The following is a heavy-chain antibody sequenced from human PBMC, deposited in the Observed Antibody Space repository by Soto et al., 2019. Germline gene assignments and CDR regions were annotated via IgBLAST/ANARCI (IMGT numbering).Heavy chain of an antibody. CDR3: ARDRDGDFDF. CDR2: IKQDGSVK. D-gene: IGHD4-17*01. Sequence: EVQLVESGGGLVQPGGSLRLSCEASGFIFSTYWMNWVRQAPGKGLEWVANIKQDGSVKQYVDSVRGRFTISRDNAKNAVYLQMNGLRPEDTAVYSCARDRDGDFDFWGQGTLVTVS. J-gene: IGHJ4*02. V-gene: IGHV3-7*01. CDR1: GFIFSTYW.